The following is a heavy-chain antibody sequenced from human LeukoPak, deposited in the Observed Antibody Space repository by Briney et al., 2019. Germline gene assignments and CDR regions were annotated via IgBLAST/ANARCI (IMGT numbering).Heavy chain of an antibody. Sequence: GESLKISCKGSGYSFTSYWIGWVRQMPGKGLEWMGIIYPGDSDTRYSPSFQGQVTISADKSISTAYLQWSSLKASDTAMYYCARLGQYCSGGSCYSYYYYMDVWGKGTTVTVSS. D-gene: IGHD2-15*01. CDR1: GYSFTSYW. CDR3: ARLGQYCSGGSCYSYYYYMDV. CDR2: IYPGDSDT. V-gene: IGHV5-51*01. J-gene: IGHJ6*03.